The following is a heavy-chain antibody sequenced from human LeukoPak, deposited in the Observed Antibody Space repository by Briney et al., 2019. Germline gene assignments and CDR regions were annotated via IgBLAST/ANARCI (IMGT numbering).Heavy chain of an antibody. CDR2: IYPGDSDT. D-gene: IGHD5-12*01. V-gene: IGHV5-51*01. Sequence: GESLKISCKGSGYSFTSYWIGWVRQMPGKGLEWMGIIYPGDSDTRYSPSFQGQVTISADKSISTAYLQWSSLKASDTAMYYCARQGSSVGGYGNYYYYYGMDVWGQGTTVTVSS. CDR3: ARQGSSVGGYGNYYYYYGMDV. J-gene: IGHJ6*02. CDR1: GYSFTSYW.